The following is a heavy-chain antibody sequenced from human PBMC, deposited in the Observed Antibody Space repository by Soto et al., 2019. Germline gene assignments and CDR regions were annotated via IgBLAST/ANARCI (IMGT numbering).Heavy chain of an antibody. CDR2: IYYSGST. J-gene: IGHJ3*02. Sequence: SETLSLTCTVSGGSISSSSYYWGWIRQPPGKGLEWIGSIYYSGSTYYNPSLKSRVTISVDTSKNQFSLKLSSVTAADTAVYYCAKTYYDYVWGNYRPDTFDICGQGTMVTVSS. D-gene: IGHD3-16*02. V-gene: IGHV4-39*01. CDR1: GGSISSSSYY. CDR3: AKTYYDYVWGNYRPDTFDI.